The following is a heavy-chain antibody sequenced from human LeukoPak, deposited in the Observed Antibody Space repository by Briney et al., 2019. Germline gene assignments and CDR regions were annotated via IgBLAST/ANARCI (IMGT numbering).Heavy chain of an antibody. D-gene: IGHD5-24*01. CDR3: ALERRDGYNKYFDY. CDR2: ISWDGGST. J-gene: IGHJ4*02. V-gene: IGHV3-43D*03. CDR1: GFTFDDYA. Sequence: PGGSLRLSCAASGFTFDDYAMHWVRQAPGKGLEWVSLISWDGGSTYYADSVKGRFTISRDNSKNSLYLQMNSLRAEDTALYYCALERRDGYNKYFDYWGQGTLVTVSS.